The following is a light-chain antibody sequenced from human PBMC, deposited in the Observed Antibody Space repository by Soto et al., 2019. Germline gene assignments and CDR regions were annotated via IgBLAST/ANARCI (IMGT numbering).Light chain of an antibody. CDR2: DVS. J-gene: IGLJ2*01. CDR3: SSYTSSSTRDVV. CDR1: SSDGGGYNY. V-gene: IGLV2-14*01. Sequence: QSVLTQPASVSGSPGQSITISCTGTSSDGGGYNYVSWYQQHPGKAPKLMIYDVSNRPSGVSNRFSGSKAGNTASLTISGLQAEDEAEYYCSSYTSSSTRDVVFGGGTKLTVL.